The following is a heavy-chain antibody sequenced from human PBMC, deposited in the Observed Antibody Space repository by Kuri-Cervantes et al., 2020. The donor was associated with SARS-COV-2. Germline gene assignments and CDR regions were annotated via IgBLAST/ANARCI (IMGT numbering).Heavy chain of an antibody. CDR3: ASRNDDFWSGPPYYYYYMDV. J-gene: IGHJ6*03. V-gene: IGHV4-59*12. CDR2: IYYSGST. CDR1: GGSISSYY. Sequence: GSLRLSCTVSGGSISSYYWSWIRQPPGKGLEWIGYIYYSGSTSYNPSLKSRVTMSVDTSKNQFSLKLSSVTAADTAVYYCASRNDDFWSGPPYYYYYMDVWGKGTTVTVSS. D-gene: IGHD3-3*01.